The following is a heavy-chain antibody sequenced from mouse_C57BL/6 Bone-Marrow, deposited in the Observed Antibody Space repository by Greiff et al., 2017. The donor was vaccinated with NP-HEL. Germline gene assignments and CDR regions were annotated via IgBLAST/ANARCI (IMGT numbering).Heavy chain of an antibody. CDR3: ATHDAPPYCTNPAWIAC. D-gene: IGHD2-5*01. Sequence: QVQLKQSGAELVKPGASVKLSCKASGYTFTEYTIHWVKQRSGQGLEWIGWFYPGSGSIKYNEKFKDKATLTVDKSSSTAYMELSRLTSEDSAVYFCATHDAPPYCTNPAWIACWGQGTLITVTA. CDR2: FYPGSGSI. V-gene: IGHV1-62-2*01. J-gene: IGHJ3*01. CDR1: GYTFTEYT.